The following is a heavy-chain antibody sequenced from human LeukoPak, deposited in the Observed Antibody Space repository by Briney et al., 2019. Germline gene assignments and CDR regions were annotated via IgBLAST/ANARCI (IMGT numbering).Heavy chain of an antibody. V-gene: IGHV4-4*07. Sequence: SVTLSPTCTVSGGSISYYYWSWIRQPAGGGLEWIGRIYISGSTNYNPSLKSRVTISIDKSNNQFFLKLNSVTAADTAVYYCARESPTYSSGWYKDFWGQGTLVTVSS. CDR1: GGSISYYY. D-gene: IGHD6-19*01. CDR2: IYISGST. CDR3: ARESPTYSSGWYKDF. J-gene: IGHJ4*02.